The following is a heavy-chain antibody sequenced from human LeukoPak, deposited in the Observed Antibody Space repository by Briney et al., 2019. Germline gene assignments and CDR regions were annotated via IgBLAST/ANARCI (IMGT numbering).Heavy chain of an antibody. V-gene: IGHV1-8*01. CDR3: ARGLRGADPGIPDY. D-gene: IGHD6-13*01. J-gene: IGHJ4*02. CDR1: GHTFTSYD. Sequence: ASVKVSCKASGHTFTSYDINWVRQATGQGLEWMGWMNPNSGNTGYAQKFQGRVTMTRNTSISTAYMELSSLRSEDTAVYYCARGLRGADPGIPDYWGQGTLVTVSS. CDR2: MNPNSGNT.